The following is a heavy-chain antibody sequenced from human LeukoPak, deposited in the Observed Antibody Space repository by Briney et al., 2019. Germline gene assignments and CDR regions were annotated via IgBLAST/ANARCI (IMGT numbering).Heavy chain of an antibody. CDR2: INSDGSST. Sequence: GGSLRLSCAASGFTFSSYWVHWVRQAPGKGLVWVSRINSDGSSTSYADSVKGRFTISRDNAKNTLYLQMNSLRAEDTAVYYCARGLVGAINWFDPWGQGTLVTVSS. CDR1: GFTFSSYW. V-gene: IGHV3-74*01. J-gene: IGHJ5*02. CDR3: ARGLVGAINWFDP. D-gene: IGHD1-26*01.